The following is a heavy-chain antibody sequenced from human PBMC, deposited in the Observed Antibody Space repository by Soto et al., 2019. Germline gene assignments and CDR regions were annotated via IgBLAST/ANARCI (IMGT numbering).Heavy chain of an antibody. V-gene: IGHV4-4*02. J-gene: IGHJ4*02. CDR3: ARSGYSYGFNY. D-gene: IGHD5-18*01. CDR1: GGSISSSNW. Sequence: QVQLQESGPGLVKPSGTLSLTCAVSGGSISSSNWWSWVRQPPGKGLEWIGEIYHSGSTNYNPSLKXRITXSXHTSKNQFSLKLSSVTAADTAVYYCARSGYSYGFNYWGQGTLVTVSS. CDR2: IYHSGST.